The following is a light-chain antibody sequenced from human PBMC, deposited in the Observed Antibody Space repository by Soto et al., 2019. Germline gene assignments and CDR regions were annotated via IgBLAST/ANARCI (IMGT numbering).Light chain of an antibody. CDR3: QQYGSSPVT. J-gene: IGKJ1*01. Sequence: EIVMTQSPATLSVSPVERATLSCMASQSVSSNLAWYQQKPCQAPRLLIYGASTRATGIPARFSGSGSGTEFTLTISRLEPEDFAVYYCQQYGSSPVTFGQGTKVDIK. CDR1: QSVSSN. V-gene: IGKV3-15*01. CDR2: GAS.